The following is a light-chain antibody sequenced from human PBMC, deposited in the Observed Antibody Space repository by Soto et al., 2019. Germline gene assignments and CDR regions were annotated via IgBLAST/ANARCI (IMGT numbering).Light chain of an antibody. V-gene: IGKV3-15*01. J-gene: IGKJ1*01. CDR3: QQYHRWPPT. CDR2: GAS. Sequence: ERVISHSPATLTVSPGERAALSCRASQSVSSNLAWYQQKPGQAPRLLICGASTRATVIPAGFSGSGSGTEFTLTISSLQSEDFAVYYCQQYHRWPPTFGQGANVDI. CDR1: QSVSSN.